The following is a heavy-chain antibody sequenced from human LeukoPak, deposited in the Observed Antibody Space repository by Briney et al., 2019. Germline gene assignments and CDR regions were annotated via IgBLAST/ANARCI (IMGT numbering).Heavy chain of an antibody. V-gene: IGHV1-18*01. Sequence: ASVKVSCKASGYTFTSYGISWVRQAPGQGLEWMGWISAYNGNTNYAQKLQGRVTMTTDTSTSTAYMELRSLRSDDTAVYYCARRVTGLAVSGFWFDPWGQGTLVTVSS. J-gene: IGHJ5*02. CDR3: ARRVTGLAVSGFWFDP. CDR1: GYTFTSYG. CDR2: ISAYNGNT. D-gene: IGHD6-19*01.